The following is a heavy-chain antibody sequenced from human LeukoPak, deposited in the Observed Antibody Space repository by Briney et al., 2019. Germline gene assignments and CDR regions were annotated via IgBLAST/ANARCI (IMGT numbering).Heavy chain of an antibody. V-gene: IGHV7-4-1*02. J-gene: IGHJ5*02. CDR2: INTNTGNP. D-gene: IGHD4-11*01. CDR3: ARDPRGGYSNLYP. Sequence: GASVKVSCKVSGYTLTSYAMNWVRQAPGQGLEWTGWINTNTGNPTYAQGFTGRFVFSLDTSVNTAYLQISSLKTEDTAVYYCARDPRGGYSNLYPWGQGTLVTVSS. CDR1: GYTLTSYA.